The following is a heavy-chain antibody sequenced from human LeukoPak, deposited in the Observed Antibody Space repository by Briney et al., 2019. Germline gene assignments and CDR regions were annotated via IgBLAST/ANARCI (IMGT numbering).Heavy chain of an antibody. V-gene: IGHV1-2*02. J-gene: IGHJ6*03. CDR3: AKSAGHCSNGICFTNYYMDV. CDR1: GYSFTEHY. D-gene: IGHD2-8*01. Sequence: ASVQVSCKASGYSFTEHYIYWVRQAPGQGLEWVGRINCNSGDANSAQKFQGRFTMTRDTSVSTAYMDLSSVTSDDTAVYFCAKSAGHCSNGICFTNYYMDVWGRGTTVTVSS. CDR2: INCNSGDA.